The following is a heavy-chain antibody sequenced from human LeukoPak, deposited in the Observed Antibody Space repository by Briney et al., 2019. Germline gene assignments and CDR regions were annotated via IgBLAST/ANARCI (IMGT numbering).Heavy chain of an antibody. CDR3: ARRVLRYFDWTDYYYGMDV. Sequence: PSETLSLTCAVYGGSFSGYYCSWIRQPPGKGLERIGEINHSGSTNYNPSLKSRVTISVDTSKNQFSLKLSSVTAADTAVYYCARRVLRYFDWTDYYYGMDVWGQGTTVTVSS. V-gene: IGHV4-34*01. J-gene: IGHJ6*02. CDR1: GGSFSGYY. D-gene: IGHD3-9*01. CDR2: INHSGST.